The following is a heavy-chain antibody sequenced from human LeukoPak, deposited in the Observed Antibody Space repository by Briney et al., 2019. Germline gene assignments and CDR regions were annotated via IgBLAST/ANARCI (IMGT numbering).Heavy chain of an antibody. CDR1: GFTVSSNY. Sequence: GGSLRLSCAASGFTVSSNYMSWVRQAPGKGLEWVSVIYSGGGTDYADSVKGRFTISRDNAKNSLYLQMNSLRAEDTAVYYCARGGGVATSGLWYYMDVWGKGTTVTVSS. D-gene: IGHD5-12*01. CDR2: IYSGGGT. CDR3: ARGGGVATSGLWYYMDV. V-gene: IGHV3-66*01. J-gene: IGHJ6*03.